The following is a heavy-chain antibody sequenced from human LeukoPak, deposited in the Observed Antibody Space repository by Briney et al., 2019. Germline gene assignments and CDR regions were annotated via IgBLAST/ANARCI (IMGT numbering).Heavy chain of an antibody. Sequence: SETLSLTCTVSGYSIRTSHYWGWILQPPGKGLEWIGYIYYSGSTNYNPSLKSRVTISVDTSKNQVSLKLSSVTAADTAVYYCARDYSSGWDWFDPWGQGTLVTVSS. V-gene: IGHV4-59*11. CDR3: ARDYSSGWDWFDP. CDR2: IYYSGST. D-gene: IGHD6-19*01. J-gene: IGHJ5*02. CDR1: GYSIRTSHY.